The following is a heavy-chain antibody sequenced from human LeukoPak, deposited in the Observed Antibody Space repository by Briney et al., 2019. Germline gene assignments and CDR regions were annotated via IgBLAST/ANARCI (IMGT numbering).Heavy chain of an antibody. CDR2: INPNSGGT. D-gene: IGHD2-15*01. V-gene: IGHV1-2*02. Sequence: ASVKVSCKASGYTFTGYYMHWVRQAPGQGLEWMGWINPNSGGTNYAQKFQGRVTMTRDTSIGTAYMELSRLRSDDTAVYYCARDCSGGSCSSFDPWGQGTLVTVSS. CDR3: ARDCSGGSCSSFDP. J-gene: IGHJ5*02. CDR1: GYTFTGYY.